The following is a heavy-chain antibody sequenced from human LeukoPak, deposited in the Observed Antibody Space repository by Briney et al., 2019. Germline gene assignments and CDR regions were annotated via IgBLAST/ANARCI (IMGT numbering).Heavy chain of an antibody. D-gene: IGHD2-2*01. J-gene: IGHJ4*02. Sequence: SETLSLTCAVSGGSISSGGYSWSWIRQPPGKGLEWIGYIYYSGSTKYNPSLKSRVTISVDTSKNQFSLKLSSVTAADTAVYYCAREIGYCSSTSCPPQEGGDNDQYYFDYWGQGTLVTVSS. V-gene: IGHV4-61*08. CDR1: GGSISSGGYS. CDR3: AREIGYCSSTSCPPQEGGDNDQYYFDY. CDR2: IYYSGST.